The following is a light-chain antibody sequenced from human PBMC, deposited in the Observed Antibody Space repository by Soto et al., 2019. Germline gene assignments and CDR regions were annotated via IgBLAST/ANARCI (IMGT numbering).Light chain of an antibody. Sequence: DIQMTQSPSTLSASVGDRVTITCRASQRITTWLAWYQQKPGKAPKLLIYKATNLQSGVPSRFSGSGSGTEFSITISSLQPEDFAIYYCQQYNDYQYTFGQGTKLEIK. CDR3: QQYNDYQYT. V-gene: IGKV1-5*03. CDR2: KAT. J-gene: IGKJ2*01. CDR1: QRITTW.